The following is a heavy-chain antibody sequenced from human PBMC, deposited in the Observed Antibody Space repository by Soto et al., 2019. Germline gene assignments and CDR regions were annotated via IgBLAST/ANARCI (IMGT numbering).Heavy chain of an antibody. V-gene: IGHV3-15*01. CDR3: QSEKGWRQSPLDS. CDR2: IKSKSSGGTT. CDR1: GFIFRNAW. J-gene: IGHJ5*01. Sequence: AVALRLSCTASGFIFRNAWMSWVRQAPGKGLEWVGRIKSKSSGGTTDYAASVEGRGTISRDDSKSTLYLQMTGLTIEDTAVYFCQSEKGWRQSPLDSWGKGALVTV. D-gene: IGHD3-3*01.